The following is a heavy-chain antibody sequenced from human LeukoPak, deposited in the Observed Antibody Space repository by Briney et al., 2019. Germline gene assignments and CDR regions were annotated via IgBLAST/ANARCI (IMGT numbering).Heavy chain of an antibody. V-gene: IGHV4-59*01. CDR1: GGSISSYY. CDR2: IYYSGST. D-gene: IGHD2-21*01. CDR3: ARQSNSDAHDY. J-gene: IGHJ4*02. Sequence: SETLSLTCTVSGGSISSYYWSWIRQPPGKGLEWIGYIYYSGSTNYNPSLKSRVTISVDTSKNQFSLKLSSVTAADTAVYYCARQSNSDAHDYWGQGTLVTVSS.